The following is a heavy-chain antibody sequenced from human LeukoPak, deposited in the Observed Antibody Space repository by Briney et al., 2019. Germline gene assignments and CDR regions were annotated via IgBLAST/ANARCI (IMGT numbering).Heavy chain of an antibody. CDR2: INPNSGGT. J-gene: IGHJ4*02. D-gene: IGHD6-13*01. Sequence: ASVKVSCKASGYTFTGYYMHWVRQAPGQGLEWMGWINPNSGGTNYAQKFQGRVTMTRDTSISTAYMELSRLRSDDTAVYYCARDAQQQLGLNRFDYWGQGTLVTVSS. CDR1: GYTFTGYY. CDR3: ARDAQQQLGLNRFDY. V-gene: IGHV1-2*02.